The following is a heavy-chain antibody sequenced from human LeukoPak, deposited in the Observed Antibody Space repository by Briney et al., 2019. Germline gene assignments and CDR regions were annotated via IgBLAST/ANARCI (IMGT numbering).Heavy chain of an antibody. D-gene: IGHD3-9*01. J-gene: IGHJ4*02. CDR2: ISGSGGST. Sequence: GGSLRLSCAASGFTFSSYAMSWVRQAPGKGLEWVSAISGSGGSTYYADSVKGRFTISRDNSKNTLYLQMNSLRAEDTAVYYCAKGSVAYDILTGYYSNDYWGQGTLVTVSS. CDR1: GFTFSSYA. V-gene: IGHV3-23*01. CDR3: AKGSVAYDILTGYYSNDY.